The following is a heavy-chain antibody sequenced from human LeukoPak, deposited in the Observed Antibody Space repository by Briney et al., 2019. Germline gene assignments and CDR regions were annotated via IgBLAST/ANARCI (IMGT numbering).Heavy chain of an antibody. CDR3: AKDGGYDILTGYYID. V-gene: IGHV3-23*01. Sequence: PGGSLRLSCAASGFTFSSSAMSWVRQVPGKGLEWVSAISGSGGSTYYADSVKGRFTISRDNSKNTLYLQMNSLRAEDTAVYYCAKDGGYDILTGYYIDWGQGTLVTVSS. CDR2: ISGSGGST. D-gene: IGHD3-9*01. CDR1: GFTFSSSA. J-gene: IGHJ4*02.